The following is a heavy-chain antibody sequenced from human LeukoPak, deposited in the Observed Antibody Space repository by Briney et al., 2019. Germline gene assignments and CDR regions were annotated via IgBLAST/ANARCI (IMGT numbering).Heavy chain of an antibody. CDR3: AKFVASSVLPRYYDFWSGYLDAFDI. Sequence: PGGSLRLSCAASGFTFSSYGMHWVRQAQGKGLEWVAVISYDGSNKYYADSVKGRFTISRDNSKNPLYLQMNSLRAEGTAVYYCAKFVASSVLPRYYDFWSGYLDAFDIWGQGTMVTVSS. V-gene: IGHV3-30*18. CDR1: GFTFSSYG. J-gene: IGHJ3*02. CDR2: ISYDGSNK. D-gene: IGHD3-3*01.